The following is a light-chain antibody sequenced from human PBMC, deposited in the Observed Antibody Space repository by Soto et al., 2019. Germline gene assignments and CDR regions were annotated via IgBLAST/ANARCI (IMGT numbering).Light chain of an antibody. V-gene: IGKV3-20*01. Sequence: EIVMTESPATLSVSTGERATLSCRASQSVSSNLAWYQQKPGQAPRLLIYGASSRATGIPNRFSGSGSGTDFTLTISRLEPEDFAVYYCQQYGNSPQTFGQGTKV. CDR2: GAS. J-gene: IGKJ1*01. CDR1: QSVSSN. CDR3: QQYGNSPQT.